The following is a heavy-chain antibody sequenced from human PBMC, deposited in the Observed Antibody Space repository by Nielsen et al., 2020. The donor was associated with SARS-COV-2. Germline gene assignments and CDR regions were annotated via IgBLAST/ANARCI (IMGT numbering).Heavy chain of an antibody. CDR1: GFTVSSNY. V-gene: IGHV3-21*01. Sequence: GGSLRLSCAASGFTVSSNYMSWVRQAPGKGLEWVSSISSSSSYIYYADSVKGRFTISRDNAKNSLYLQMNSLRAEDTAVYYCARVAGDYYYYGMDVWGQGTTVTVSS. J-gene: IGHJ6*02. CDR2: ISSSSSYI. CDR3: ARVAGDYYYYGMDV. D-gene: IGHD6-19*01.